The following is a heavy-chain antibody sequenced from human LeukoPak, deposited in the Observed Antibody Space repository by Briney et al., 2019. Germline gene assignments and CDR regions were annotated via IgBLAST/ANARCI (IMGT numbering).Heavy chain of an antibody. D-gene: IGHD3-16*01. CDR1: GYTFSNYG. Sequence: ASVKVSWNASGYTFSNYGSTWVRQAPGQGLEWMGWISAYNGNTNRAQKLQGRVTMTTDTSTSTAYMELRYLRSDDTAVYYCARLGSVDWYLDLRGRASLVTVSS. J-gene: IGHJ2*01. CDR2: ISAYNGNT. V-gene: IGHV1-18*01. CDR3: ARLGSVDWYLDL.